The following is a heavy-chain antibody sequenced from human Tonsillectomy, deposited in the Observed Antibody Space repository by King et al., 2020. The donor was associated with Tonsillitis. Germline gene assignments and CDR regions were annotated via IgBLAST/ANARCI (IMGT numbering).Heavy chain of an antibody. Sequence: VQLVESGGGLVQPGGSLRISCAASGFTFSYHYMDWVRKAPGKGLEWVGRSRNKANNYVTEYAASVKGRFTISRDESKNSLYLQMNSLKIEDTAVYYCARESSGAANDYWGQGTLVTVSS. CDR1: GFTFSYHY. J-gene: IGHJ4*02. D-gene: IGHD6-19*01. CDR3: ARESSGAANDY. V-gene: IGHV3-72*01. CDR2: SRNKANNYVT.